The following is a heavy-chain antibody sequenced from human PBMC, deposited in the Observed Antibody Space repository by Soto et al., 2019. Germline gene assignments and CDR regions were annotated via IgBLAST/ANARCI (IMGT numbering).Heavy chain of an antibody. CDR1: GFTFSSYA. Sequence: EVQLLESGGGLVQPGGSPRLSCAASGFTFSSYAMSWVRQAPGKGLEWVSAISGSGGSTYYADSVKGRFTISRDNSKNTLYLQMNSLRAEDTAVYYCAKGGYSSSSENDYWGQGTLVTVSS. V-gene: IGHV3-23*01. J-gene: IGHJ4*02. D-gene: IGHD6-6*01. CDR3: AKGGYSSSSENDY. CDR2: ISGSGGST.